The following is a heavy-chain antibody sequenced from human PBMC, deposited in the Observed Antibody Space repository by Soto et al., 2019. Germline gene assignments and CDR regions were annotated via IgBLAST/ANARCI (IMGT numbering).Heavy chain of an antibody. V-gene: IGHV2-5*01. CDR1: GFSLTSGVVG. J-gene: IGHJ6*02. D-gene: IGHD6-13*01. Sequence: SGPTLVNPTQTPTLTCTFSGFSLTSGVVGVGWIRQPPGEALEWLALIYWNDEQYYNPSLRNRLTITRDTSKNQVVLTMTNMDPVDTATYYCAHRLPGPSGYDVWGQGTTVTVS. CDR2: IYWNDEQ. CDR3: AHRLPGPSGYDV.